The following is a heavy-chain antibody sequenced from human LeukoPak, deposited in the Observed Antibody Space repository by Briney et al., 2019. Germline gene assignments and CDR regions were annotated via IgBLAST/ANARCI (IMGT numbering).Heavy chain of an antibody. CDR3: VRSAFLTTEFYFDY. Sequence: GGSLRLSCAASGFTFSNHGMHWVRQAPGKGPEWVAFIRHDGRDKDYADSVQGRFTTSRDNSENTLYVLMNSLRAEDTAVYYCVRSAFLTTEFYFDYWGQGTLVTVSS. D-gene: IGHD4-11*01. CDR1: GFTFSNHG. V-gene: IGHV3-30*02. J-gene: IGHJ4*02. CDR2: IRHDGRDK.